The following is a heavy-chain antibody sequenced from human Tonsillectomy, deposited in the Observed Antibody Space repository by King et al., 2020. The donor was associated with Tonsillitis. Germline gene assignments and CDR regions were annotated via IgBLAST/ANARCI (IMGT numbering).Heavy chain of an antibody. D-gene: IGHD1-26*01. J-gene: IGHJ3*02. CDR2: ISWNSGSI. V-gene: IGHV3-9*01. CDR1: GFTFHDYA. Sequence: QLVQSGGGLVQPGRSLRLSCAASGFTFHDYAMHWVRQAPGKGLEWVSVISWNSGSIGYADSVKGRFTISRDNAKNSLYLQMNSLRAEDTALYYCAKDMGVGGTGDAFDIWGQGTMVTVSS. CDR3: AKDMGVGGTGDAFDI.